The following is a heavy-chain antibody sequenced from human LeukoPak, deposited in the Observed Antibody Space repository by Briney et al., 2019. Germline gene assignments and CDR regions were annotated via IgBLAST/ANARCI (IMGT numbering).Heavy chain of an antibody. CDR2: ISYDGSNK. CDR1: RFTFSNYG. J-gene: IGHJ4*02. CDR3: AKTGNYNWDGFDY. D-gene: IGHD1-20*01. V-gene: IGHV3-30*18. Sequence: RGSLRLSCAASRFTFSNYGMHWVRQAPGKGLEWVAIISYDGSNKYYADSVKGRFTISRDNSKNTLYLQMNSLRVEDSAVYYCAKTGNYNWDGFDYWGQGTLVTVS.